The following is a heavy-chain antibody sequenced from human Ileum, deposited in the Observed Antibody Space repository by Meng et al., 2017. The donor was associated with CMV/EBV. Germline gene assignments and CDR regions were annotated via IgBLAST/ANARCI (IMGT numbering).Heavy chain of an antibody. V-gene: IGHV3-48*03. CDR3: ARGDGSIHASRLLDY. J-gene: IGHJ4*02. D-gene: IGHD2-15*01. Sequence: GESLKISCAASGFTFSSYEMNWVRQAPGKGLEWVSYISSSGSTIYYADSVKGRFTISRDNAQNSLYLQINSLRAEDSAVYYCARGDGSIHASRLLDYWGQGTLVTVSS. CDR2: ISSSGSTI. CDR1: GFTFSSYE.